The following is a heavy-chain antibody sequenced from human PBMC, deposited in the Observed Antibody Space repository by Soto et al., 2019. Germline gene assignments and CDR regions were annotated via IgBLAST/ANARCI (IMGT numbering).Heavy chain of an antibody. CDR3: ARGDTWQGVDL. CDR2: LSYNGGT. D-gene: IGHD1-26*01. Sequence: SETLSLTCTVSGDSTINSYWSWIRQAPGKGPEWLGYLSYNGGTNHNPSLQGRATMSVDTSQNRFSLSLNSVTAADTALYYCARGDTWQGVDLWGQGILVTVSS. J-gene: IGHJ5*02. V-gene: IGHV4-59*13. CDR1: GDSTINSY.